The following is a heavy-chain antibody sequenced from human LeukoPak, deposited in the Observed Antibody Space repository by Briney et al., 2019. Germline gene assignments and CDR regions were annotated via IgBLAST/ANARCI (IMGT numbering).Heavy chain of an antibody. CDR1: GYTFTSYY. Sequence: ASVKVSCKASGYTFTSYYMHWVRQAPGQGLEWMGIINPGGGSTSYAQKFQGRVTMTRDTPTSTVYMELSSLRSEDTAVYYCAREGYYYDSSGYFPYFDYWGQGTLVTVSS. D-gene: IGHD3-22*01. J-gene: IGHJ4*02. CDR3: AREGYYYDSSGYFPYFDY. V-gene: IGHV1-46*01. CDR2: INPGGGST.